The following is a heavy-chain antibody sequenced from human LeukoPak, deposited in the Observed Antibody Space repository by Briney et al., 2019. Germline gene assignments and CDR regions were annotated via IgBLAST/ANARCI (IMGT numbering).Heavy chain of an antibody. CDR2: IYYSGST. CDR1: GGSISSSSYY. CDR3: ARRLGGDRSSTSCYTSEYFDY. V-gene: IGHV4-39*01. D-gene: IGHD2-2*02. Sequence: SETLSLTCTVSGGSISSSSYYWGWIRQPPGKGLEWIGSIYYSGSTYYNPSLKSRVTISVDTSKNQFSLKLSSVTAADTAVYYCARRLGGDRSSTSCYTSEYFDYWGQGTLVTVSS. J-gene: IGHJ4*02.